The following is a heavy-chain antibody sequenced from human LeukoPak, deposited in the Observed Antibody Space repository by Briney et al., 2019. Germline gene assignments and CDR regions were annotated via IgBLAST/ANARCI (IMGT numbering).Heavy chain of an antibody. D-gene: IGHD6-19*01. CDR3: ARGQWLVTGPTNWFDP. CDR1: GGSFSGYY. V-gene: IGHV4-34*01. Sequence: SETLSLTCAVYGGSFSGYYWSWIRQPPGKGLEWIGEINHSGSTNYNPSLKSRVTISVDTSKNQFPLKLSSVTAADTAVYYCARGQWLVTGPTNWFDPWGQGTLVTVSS. J-gene: IGHJ5*02. CDR2: INHSGST.